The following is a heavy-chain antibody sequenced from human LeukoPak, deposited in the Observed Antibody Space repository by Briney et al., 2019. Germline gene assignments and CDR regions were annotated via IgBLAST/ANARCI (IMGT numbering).Heavy chain of an antibody. D-gene: IGHD3-22*01. CDR3: ARDGKDGYYYDPPGY. V-gene: IGHV3-21*01. Sequence: PGGSLRLSCAASGFTFSSHSMNWVRQAPGKGLEWVSSISSSSSYIYYADSVKGRFTISRDNAKNSLYLQMNSLRAEDTAVYYCARDGKDGYYYDPPGYWGQGTLVTVSS. CDR2: ISSSSSYI. CDR1: GFTFSSHS. J-gene: IGHJ4*02.